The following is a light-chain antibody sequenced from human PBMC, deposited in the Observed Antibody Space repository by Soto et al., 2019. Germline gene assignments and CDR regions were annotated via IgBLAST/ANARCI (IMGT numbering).Light chain of an antibody. CDR3: FSYAGGTTFV. CDR1: NRDVGTHNY. Sequence: QSALTQPPSASVSPGQSVTISWTGTNRDVGTHNYVSWYQQYPGKSPKLLIYDVVNRPSGIPHRFSGSKSGNTASLTVSGLQADDEADYYCFSYAGGTTFVFGTGTKVTVL. CDR2: DVV. V-gene: IGLV2-8*01. J-gene: IGLJ1*01.